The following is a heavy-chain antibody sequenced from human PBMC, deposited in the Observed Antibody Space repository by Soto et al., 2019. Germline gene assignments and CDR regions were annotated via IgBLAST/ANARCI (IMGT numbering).Heavy chain of an antibody. Sequence: PGGSLRLSCAASGCTFSSYSMNWVRQAPGKGLEWVSSISSSSSYIHYADSVKGRFTISRDNAKNSLYLQMNSLRAEDTDVYYCARDEARQFDYWGQGTQVTVSS. CDR3: ARDEARQFDY. J-gene: IGHJ4*02. D-gene: IGHD6-6*01. CDR1: GCTFSSYS. V-gene: IGHV3-21*01. CDR2: ISSSSSYI.